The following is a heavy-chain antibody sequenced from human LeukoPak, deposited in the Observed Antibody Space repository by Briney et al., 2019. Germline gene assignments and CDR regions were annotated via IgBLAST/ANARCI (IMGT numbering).Heavy chain of an antibody. D-gene: IGHD6-13*01. J-gene: IGHJ3*02. CDR3: ARDATGSNWLDDAFDI. V-gene: IGHV4-59*01. CDR1: GGSISSYY. CDR2: IYYSGST. Sequence: SETLSLTCTVSGGSISSYYWSWIRQPPGKGLEWIGYIYYSGSTNYNPSLKSRVSISVDTSKNQFSLKLSSVTAADTAVYYCARDATGSNWLDDAFDIWGQGTRVTVSS.